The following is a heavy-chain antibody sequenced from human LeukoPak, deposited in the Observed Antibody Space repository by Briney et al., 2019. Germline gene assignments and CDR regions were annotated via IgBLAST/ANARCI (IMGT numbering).Heavy chain of an antibody. D-gene: IGHD5-24*01. J-gene: IGHJ4*02. CDR2: INSDGSST. CDR3: ARARDGYNYSRQFDY. CDR1: GFTFSW. V-gene: IGHV3-74*01. Sequence: GGSLRLSCAASGFTFSWMHWVRHAPGKGLVWVPRINSDGSSTSYADSVKGRFTISRDNARNTLFLQMNSLRAEDTAVYYCARARDGYNYSRQFDYRGQGTLVTVSS.